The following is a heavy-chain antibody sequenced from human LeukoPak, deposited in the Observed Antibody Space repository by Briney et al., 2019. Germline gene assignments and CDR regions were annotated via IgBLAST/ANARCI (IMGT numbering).Heavy chain of an antibody. CDR2: INQDGNKK. V-gene: IGHV3-7*03. D-gene: IGHD6-19*01. J-gene: IGHJ3*02. Sequence: PGGSLRLSCVASGFSFSNYWMTWVRQVPGKGLEWVANINQDGNKKNYVDSVKGRFTVSRDNAKNSLYLQMDNLRAEDTAIYYCARDHPPSMYGSVWYDAFDIWGLGTKVTVSS. CDR1: GFSFSNYW. CDR3: ARDHPPSMYGSVWYDAFDI.